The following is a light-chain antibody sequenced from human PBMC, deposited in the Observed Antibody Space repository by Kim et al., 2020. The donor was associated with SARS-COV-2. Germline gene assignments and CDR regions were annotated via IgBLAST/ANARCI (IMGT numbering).Light chain of an antibody. CDR3: QSYDSSSLV. CDR1: SGSIASNY. Sequence: NFMLTQAHSVSESPGKTVTISCTRSSGSIASNYVQWYQQRPGSAPTTVIYGDNQRPSGIPDRFSGSIDSSSNSASLTISGLKTEDEADYYCQSYDSSSLVFGGGTQLTVL. J-gene: IGLJ3*02. V-gene: IGLV6-57*04. CDR2: GDN.